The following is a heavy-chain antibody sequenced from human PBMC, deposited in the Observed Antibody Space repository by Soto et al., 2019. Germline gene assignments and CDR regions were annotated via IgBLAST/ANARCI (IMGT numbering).Heavy chain of an antibody. Sequence: QAQLVQSGAEVKKPGASAKVSCKASGYTFYSHSISWVRQAPGQGLEWMGRISADNGNTKYAQKFRGRVTMTTDTSTSTVHMELRNLRSDDTAVYYCARCIQQDYYYGMDVWGQGTTVTVSS. CDR3: ARCIQQDYYYGMDV. CDR2: ISADNGNT. J-gene: IGHJ6*02. CDR1: GYTFYSHS. V-gene: IGHV1-18*01. D-gene: IGHD5-18*01.